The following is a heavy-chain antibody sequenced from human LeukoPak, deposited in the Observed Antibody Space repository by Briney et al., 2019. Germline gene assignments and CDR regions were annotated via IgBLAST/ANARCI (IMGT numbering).Heavy chain of an antibody. J-gene: IGHJ4*02. CDR2: IYYSGST. Sequence: SETLSLTCTVSGGSITSYYWSWIRQPPGKGLEWIGYIYYSGSTNYNPSLKSRVTISVDRSKNLFSLKLSSVTAADTAVYYCARETYYYDSSGYYLFDYWGQGTLVTASS. CDR1: GGSITSYY. CDR3: ARETYYYDSSGYYLFDY. V-gene: IGHV4-59*01. D-gene: IGHD3-22*01.